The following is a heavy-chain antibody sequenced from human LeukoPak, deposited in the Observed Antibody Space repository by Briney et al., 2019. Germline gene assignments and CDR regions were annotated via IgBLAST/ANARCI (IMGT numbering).Heavy chain of an antibody. D-gene: IGHD6-13*01. V-gene: IGHV1-69*05. CDR3: ATGVAAAGHYYYYYMDV. J-gene: IGHJ6*03. CDR2: IIPIFGTA. CDR1: GGTFSSYA. Sequence: ASVKVSCEASGGTFSSYAISWVRQAPGQGLEWMGGIIPIFGTANYAQKFQGRVTITTDESTSTAYMELSSLRSEDTAVYYCATGVAAAGHYYYYYMDVWGKGTTVTVSS.